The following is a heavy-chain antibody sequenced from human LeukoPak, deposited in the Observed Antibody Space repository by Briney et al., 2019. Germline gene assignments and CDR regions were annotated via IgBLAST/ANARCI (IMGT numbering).Heavy chain of an antibody. CDR3: ARVHYDILTGRYYYYMDV. D-gene: IGHD3-9*01. Sequence: ASVKVSCKASGCTFTSYGISWVRQAPGQGLEWMGWISAYNGNTNYAQKLQGRVTMTTDTSTSTAYMELRSLRSEDTAVYYCARVHYDILTGRYYYYMDVWGKGTTVTVSS. CDR2: ISAYNGNT. J-gene: IGHJ6*03. CDR1: GCTFTSYG. V-gene: IGHV1-18*01.